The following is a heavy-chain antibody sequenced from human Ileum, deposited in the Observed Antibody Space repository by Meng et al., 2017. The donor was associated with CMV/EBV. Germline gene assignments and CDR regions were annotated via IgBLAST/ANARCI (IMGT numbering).Heavy chain of an antibody. D-gene: IGHD3-10*01. CDR3: ARAVAGWYFDL. CDR1: GGSISSGDYW. J-gene: IGHJ2*01. V-gene: IGHV4-30-4*08. Sequence: QVQLQESGPGLVNPSQTLSLTCTVSGGSISSGDYWWSWIRQPPGMGLEWIGYISYSGSTYYNPSLRSRVTVSVDTSNNQFSLDLMSGTAADTAVYYCARAVAGWYFDLWGRGTLVTVSS. CDR2: ISYSGST.